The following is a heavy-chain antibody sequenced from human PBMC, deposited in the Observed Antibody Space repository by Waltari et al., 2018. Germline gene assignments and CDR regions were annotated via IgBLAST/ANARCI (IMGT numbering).Heavy chain of an antibody. CDR3: ARDVPNGYFDY. J-gene: IGHJ4*02. CDR1: GFTFQNNW. D-gene: IGHD1-1*01. V-gene: IGHV3-7*01. CDR2: INQDGRDK. Sequence: EVHLVQSGGGLIQPGGCLSLSCGVSGFTFQNNWMTWVRQAQGKGLEWVANINQDGRDKNYVDSVEGRFTISRDNAQNSVYLQMNSLRAEDTAVYYCARDVPNGYFDYWGSGTLVTVSS.